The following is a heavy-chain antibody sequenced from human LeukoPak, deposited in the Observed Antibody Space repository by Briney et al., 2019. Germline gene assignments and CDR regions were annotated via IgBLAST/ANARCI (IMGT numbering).Heavy chain of an antibody. Sequence: GGSLRLSCAASGFSFSATWMHWVRQSPGKGLVWVTRITSDGFSTTYAESVKGRFTISRDNAKNTLYLQMNSLRAEDTAVYYCARDRRSYRAFDIWGQGTMVTVSS. CDR2: ITSDGFST. D-gene: IGHD1-14*01. J-gene: IGHJ3*02. CDR1: GFSFSATW. V-gene: IGHV3-74*03. CDR3: ARDRRSYRAFDI.